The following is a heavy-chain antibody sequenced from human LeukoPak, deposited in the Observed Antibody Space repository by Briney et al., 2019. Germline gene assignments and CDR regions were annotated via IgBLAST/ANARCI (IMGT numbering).Heavy chain of an antibody. Sequence: KPSETLSLTCTVSGGSISSSSYYWGWIRQPPGKGLEWIGSVYYSGSTYYNPSLKSRVTISVDTSKNQFSLKLSSVTAADTAVYYCARQGVAEAFDIWGQGTMVTVSS. V-gene: IGHV4-39*01. J-gene: IGHJ3*02. D-gene: IGHD2-15*01. CDR3: ARQGVAEAFDI. CDR1: GGSISSSSYY. CDR2: VYYSGST.